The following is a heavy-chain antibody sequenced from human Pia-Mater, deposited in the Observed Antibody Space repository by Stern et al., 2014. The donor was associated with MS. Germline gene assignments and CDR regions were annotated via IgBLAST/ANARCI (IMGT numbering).Heavy chain of an antibody. J-gene: IGHJ4*02. V-gene: IGHV1-69*01. CDR2: NIRIWGTP. CDR1: GDTFSTSL. CDR3: ASGGGGSNYFDY. D-gene: IGHD3-16*01. Sequence: VQLVESGAEVKKPGSSVKVSCKASGDTFSTSLITWVLPAPGPGPEWMGGNIRIWGTPSYARRFQGRVTSTAGESTTTAYREQSSLRSDDTAVDYCASGGGGSNYFDYWGQGTLVTVSS.